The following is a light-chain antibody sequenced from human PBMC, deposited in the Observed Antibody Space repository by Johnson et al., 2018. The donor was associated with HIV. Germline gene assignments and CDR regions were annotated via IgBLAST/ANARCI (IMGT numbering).Light chain of an antibody. CDR2: DNT. Sequence: QSVLTQPPSVSAAPGQKVTISCSGNTSKIENNYVSWYQQFPERAPKLLIYDNTKRPSGIPDRFSGSKSDASATLAITGLQTGDEADYYCGPWDNSLTAYVCGTGTKGT. V-gene: IGLV1-51*01. CDR3: GPWDNSLTAYV. CDR1: TSKIENNY. J-gene: IGLJ1*01.